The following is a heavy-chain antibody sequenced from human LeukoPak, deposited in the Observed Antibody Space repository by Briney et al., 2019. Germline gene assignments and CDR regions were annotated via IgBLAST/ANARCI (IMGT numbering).Heavy chain of an antibody. CDR2: IYSGGST. CDR3: AKAVAGSFDY. D-gene: IGHD6-19*01. J-gene: IGHJ4*02. CDR1: GFTFSSYG. Sequence: GGSLRLSCAASGFTFSSYGMSWVRQAPGKGLEWVSVIYSGGSTYYADSVKGRFTISRDNAKNSLYLQMNSLRAEDTAVYYCAKAVAGSFDYWGQGTLVTVSS. V-gene: IGHV3-23*03.